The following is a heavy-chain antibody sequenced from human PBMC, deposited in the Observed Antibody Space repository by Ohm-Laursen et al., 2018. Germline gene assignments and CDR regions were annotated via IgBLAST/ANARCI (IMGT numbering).Heavy chain of an antibody. Sequence: SLRLSCTASGFTFDDYAMHWVRQAPGKGLEWVSGISWNSGSIGYADSVKGRFTISRDNAKNSLYLQINSLRAEDTALYYCAKEARLQYRYWYFDLWGRGTLVTVSS. CDR2: ISWNSGSI. V-gene: IGHV3-9*01. CDR1: GFTFDDYA. CDR3: AKEARLQYRYWYFDL. D-gene: IGHD4-11*01. J-gene: IGHJ2*01.